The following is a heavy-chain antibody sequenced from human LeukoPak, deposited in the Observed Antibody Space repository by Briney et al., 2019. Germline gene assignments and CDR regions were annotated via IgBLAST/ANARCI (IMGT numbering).Heavy chain of an antibody. CDR2: IYYSGST. CDR3: VRESQLVDEGGNDAFDI. CDR1: GGSISSYY. D-gene: IGHD6-13*01. V-gene: IGHV4-59*01. J-gene: IGHJ3*02. Sequence: SETLSLTCTVSGGSISSYYWSWTRQPPGKGLEWIGYIYYSGSTNYNPSLKSRVTISVDTSKNQFSLKLSSVTAADTAVYYCVRESQLVDEGGNDAFDIWGQGTMVTVSS.